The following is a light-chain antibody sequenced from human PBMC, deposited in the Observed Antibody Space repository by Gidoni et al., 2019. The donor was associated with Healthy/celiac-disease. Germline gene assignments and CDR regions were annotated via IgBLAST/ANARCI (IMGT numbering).Light chain of an antibody. V-gene: IGKV4-1*01. CDR2: WAS. J-gene: IGKJ2*01. CDR1: QNILYSSNNKNY. CDR3: QQYYTTLYT. Sequence: DIVITQSPDPLAVSLGERATINCKSSQNILYSSNNKNYLAWYQQKPGQPPKLLIYWASTRESGVPDRFSGSGSGTDFTLTISSLQAEDVAVYYCQQYYTTLYTFXQXTKLEIK.